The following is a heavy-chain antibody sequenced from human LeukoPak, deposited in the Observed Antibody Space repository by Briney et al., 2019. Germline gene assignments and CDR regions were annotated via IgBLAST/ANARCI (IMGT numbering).Heavy chain of an antibody. CDR1: GFTFSSYA. Sequence: GGSLRLSCAASGFTFSSYAMSWVRQAPGKGLEWVSAISGSGGSTYYADSVKGRFTISRDNSKNTLYLQMNSLRAEDTAVYYCAKDRGDWNDLEPFDYWGQGTLATVSS. CDR2: ISGSGGST. J-gene: IGHJ4*02. V-gene: IGHV3-23*01. CDR3: AKDRGDWNDLEPFDY. D-gene: IGHD1-1*01.